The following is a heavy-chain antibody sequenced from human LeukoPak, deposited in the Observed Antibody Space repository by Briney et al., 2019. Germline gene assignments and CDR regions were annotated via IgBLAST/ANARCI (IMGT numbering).Heavy chain of an antibody. CDR2: IYYSGST. CDR3: ASQAVLDKYFQH. D-gene: IGHD3-3*02. CDR1: GGSISSYY. J-gene: IGHJ1*01. Sequence: SETLSLTCTVSGGSISSYYWSWIRQPPGKGLEWIGSIYYSGSTYYNPSLKRRVTISVDTSKNQFSLKLSSVTAADTAVYYCASQAVLDKYFQHWGQGTLVTVSS. V-gene: IGHV4-39*01.